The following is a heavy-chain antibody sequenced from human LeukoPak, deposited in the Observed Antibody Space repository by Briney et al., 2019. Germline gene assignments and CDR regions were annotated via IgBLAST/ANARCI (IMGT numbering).Heavy chain of an antibody. J-gene: IGHJ4*02. CDR3: ARSPIGYFDWLALYY. V-gene: IGHV5-51*01. CDR1: GYNFKSYW. D-gene: IGHD3-9*01. CDR2: IYPGDSDT. Sequence: GESLKISCKGSGYNFKSYWIGWVRQMPGNGLEWMGIIYPGDSDTRYNPSFQGQVTISADKSISTAYLQWSSLKASDTAMYYCARSPIGYFDWLALYYWGQGTLVTVSS.